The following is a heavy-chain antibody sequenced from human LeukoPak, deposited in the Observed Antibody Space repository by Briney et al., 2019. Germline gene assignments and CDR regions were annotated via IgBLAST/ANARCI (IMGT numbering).Heavy chain of an antibody. Sequence: SETLSLTCTVSGGSISSGGYYGCGVRQLPGKGLEWIGYIYYSGGTYYSPSLKSRVTISVDTSKNQFSLNLTSVTAADTAVYYCARNPRGPNKMVSGIHPSGAFDIWGQGTMVTVSS. CDR2: IYYSGGT. CDR3: ARNPRGPNKMVSGIHPSGAFDI. D-gene: IGHD2-21*02. J-gene: IGHJ3*02. V-gene: IGHV4-30-4*08. CDR1: GGSISSGGYY.